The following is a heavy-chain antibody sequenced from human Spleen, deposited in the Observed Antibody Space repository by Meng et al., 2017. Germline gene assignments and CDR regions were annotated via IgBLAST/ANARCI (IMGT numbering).Heavy chain of an antibody. CDR1: GYNFPDYY. J-gene: IGHJ4*02. CDR3: ARDEDISAAGKLFSDY. V-gene: IGHV1-2*06. Sequence: QGQLVRAGAEVKKPGASVKVSCKPSGYNFPDYYIHWVRRAPGQGLEWMGRINPKSGDTHYAQKFQARVTMTGDTSISTAYMELSGLRSDDTAMYYCARDEDISAAGKLFSDYWGQGTLVTVSS. D-gene: IGHD6-25*01. CDR2: INPKSGDT.